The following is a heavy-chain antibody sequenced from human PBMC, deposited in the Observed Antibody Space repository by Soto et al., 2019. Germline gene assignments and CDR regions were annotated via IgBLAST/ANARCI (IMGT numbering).Heavy chain of an antibody. J-gene: IGHJ6*02. CDR2: IDPSDSYT. CDR1: GYSFTSYW. Sequence: GESLKISCKGSGYSFTSYWISWVRQMPGKGLEWMGRIDPSDSYTNYSPSFQGHVTISADKSISTAYLQWSSLKASDTAMYYCASSVTTVTMRMDYYYYGMDVWGQGTTVTVSS. D-gene: IGHD4-17*01. V-gene: IGHV5-10-1*01. CDR3: ASSVTTVTMRMDYYYYGMDV.